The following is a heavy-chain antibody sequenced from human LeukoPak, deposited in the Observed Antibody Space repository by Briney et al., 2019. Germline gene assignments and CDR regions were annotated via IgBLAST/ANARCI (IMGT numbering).Heavy chain of an antibody. Sequence: SQTLSLTRAISGDSVSSNSVAWNWIRQSPSRGLEWLGRTYSRSKWYNDYAVSVKSRITINPDTSKNQFSLQLNSVTPEDTAVYFCARVDDGAFDYWGQGTLVTVSS. CDR2: TYSRSKWYN. J-gene: IGHJ4*02. CDR1: GDSVSSNSVA. V-gene: IGHV6-1*01. D-gene: IGHD1-1*01. CDR3: ARVDDGAFDY.